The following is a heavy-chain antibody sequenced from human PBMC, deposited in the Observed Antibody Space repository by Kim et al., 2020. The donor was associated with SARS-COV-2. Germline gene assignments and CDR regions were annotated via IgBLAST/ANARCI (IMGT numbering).Heavy chain of an antibody. CDR3: ARLGSVAPDYNHYYIDA. J-gene: IGHJ6*03. CDR1: GGSISGYY. V-gene: IGHV4-59*08. Sequence: SENRSLTCTVSGGSISGYYWSWIRQPPRKGLEWIGYVYYTGTTNYNPSLTSRVIISPAMSQTQVSLTLTSLTAADAAVYYCARLGSVAPDYNHYYIDAWG. CDR2: VYYTGTT. D-gene: IGHD5-12*01.